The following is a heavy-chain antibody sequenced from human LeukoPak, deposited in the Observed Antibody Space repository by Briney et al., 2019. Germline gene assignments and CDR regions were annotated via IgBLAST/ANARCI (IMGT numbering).Heavy chain of an antibody. Sequence: SETLSLTCTVSGGSISSSSYYWGWIRQPPGKGLEWIGSIYYSGSTYYNPSLKSRVTISVDTSKNQFSLKLSSVTAADTAVYYCARVKFGQQLVQLYYYYYYYMDVWGKGTTVTVSS. D-gene: IGHD6-13*01. CDR2: IYYSGST. V-gene: IGHV4-39*07. CDR3: ARVKFGQQLVQLYYYYYYYMDV. CDR1: GGSISSSSYY. J-gene: IGHJ6*03.